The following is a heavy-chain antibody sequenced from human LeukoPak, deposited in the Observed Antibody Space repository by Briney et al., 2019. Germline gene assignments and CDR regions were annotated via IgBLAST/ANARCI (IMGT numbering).Heavy chain of an antibody. V-gene: IGHV4-34*01. CDR1: GGSFSGYY. J-gene: IGHJ6*04. Sequence: SETLSLTCAVYGGSFSGYYWSWIRQPPGKGLEWIGEINHSGSTNYNPSLKSRVTISVDTSKNQFSLKLSSVTAADTAVYYCARGGIAVAGPSHYYYYGMDVWGKGTTVTVSS. CDR2: INHSGST. D-gene: IGHD6-19*01. CDR3: ARGGIAVAGPSHYYYYGMDV.